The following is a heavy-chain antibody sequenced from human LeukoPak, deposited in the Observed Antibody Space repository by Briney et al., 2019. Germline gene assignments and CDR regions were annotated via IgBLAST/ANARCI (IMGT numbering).Heavy chain of an antibody. CDR1: GYTFTIFY. D-gene: IGHD6-6*01. J-gene: IGHJ4*02. CDR2: INPNSGAT. Sequence: ASVKFSCKASGYTFTIFYIHCVRQAPGQGLEWMGWINPNSGATNYAQKFQGRVTMTRDTSISTAYMELSRLRSDDTAVYYCATLAAIDYWGQGTLVTVSS. V-gene: IGHV1-2*02. CDR3: ATLAAIDY.